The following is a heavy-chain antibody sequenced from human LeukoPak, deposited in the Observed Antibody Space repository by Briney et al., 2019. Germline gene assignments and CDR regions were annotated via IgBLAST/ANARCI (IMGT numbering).Heavy chain of an antibody. Sequence: ASVKVSCEVSGYTLTELSMHWVRQAPGKGLEWMGGFDPEDGETIYAQKFQGRVTMTEDTSTDTAYMELSSLRSEDTAVYYCATWPTTVTYNWFDPWGQGTLVTVSS. V-gene: IGHV1-24*01. J-gene: IGHJ5*02. CDR3: ATWPTTVTYNWFDP. CDR1: GYTLTELS. D-gene: IGHD4-17*01. CDR2: FDPEDGET.